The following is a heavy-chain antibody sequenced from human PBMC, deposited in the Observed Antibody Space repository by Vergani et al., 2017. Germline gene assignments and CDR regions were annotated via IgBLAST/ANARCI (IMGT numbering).Heavy chain of an antibody. CDR2: ISGSGGST. D-gene: IGHD3-22*01. CDR3: AKDNVPGYYDSSGYCDY. Sequence: EVQLVESGGGLVKTGGSLRLSCAASGFTFTNFAMTWVRQAPGEGLEWVSGISGSGGSTYYADSGKGRFTISRDNSKNTMFLQMNNLRAEDTAVYYCAKDNVPGYYDSSGYCDYWGQGTLVTVSS. CDR1: GFTFTNFA. J-gene: IGHJ4*02. V-gene: IGHV3-23*04.